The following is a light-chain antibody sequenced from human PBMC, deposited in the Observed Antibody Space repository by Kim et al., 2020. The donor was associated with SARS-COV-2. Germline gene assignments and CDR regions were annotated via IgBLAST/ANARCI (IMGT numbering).Light chain of an antibody. CDR1: QSVRSSY. CDR2: GPS. V-gene: IGKV3-20*01. Sequence: EIVLTQSPGTLSLSPGERATLSCRASQSVRSSYLAWYQQKPGQAPRLLIYGPSSRATGIPDRFSGSGSGTDFTLTISRLEPEDFAVFYCQQYGNSPSTFGQGTKVEIK. J-gene: IGKJ1*01. CDR3: QQYGNSPST.